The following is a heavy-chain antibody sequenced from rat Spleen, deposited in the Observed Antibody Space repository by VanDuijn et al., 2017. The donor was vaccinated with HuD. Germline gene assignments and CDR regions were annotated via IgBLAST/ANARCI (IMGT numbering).Heavy chain of an antibody. V-gene: IGHV5-27*01. CDR2: INTDGGNT. CDR1: GFTFSNYD. CDR3: TTDTFYDGTYYPGGFDY. Sequence: EVQLVESDGGLVQPGRSLKLSCAASGFTFSNYDMAWVRQAPTKGLEWVSSINTDGGNTYYPDSVKGRFTVSRDNAENTVYLQMNSLRSDDTATYYCTTDTFYDGTYYPGGFDYWGQGVMVTVSS. J-gene: IGHJ2*01. D-gene: IGHD1-12*02.